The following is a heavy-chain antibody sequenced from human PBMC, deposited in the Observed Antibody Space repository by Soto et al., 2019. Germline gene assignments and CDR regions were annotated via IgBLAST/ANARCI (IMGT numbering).Heavy chain of an antibody. CDR1: GYTFTNYG. CDR2: ISNYNYDT. D-gene: IGHD3-3*01. V-gene: IGHV1-18*01. Sequence: ASVKVSCKASGYTFTNYGFSWVRQAPGQGLEWLGWISNYNYDTNYAQKLQGRVTMTTDTSTDTGYMELRSLRSDDTAVEDCARVRDFWSDCGALDTWGQGTMVTISS. CDR3: ARVRDFWSDCGALDT. J-gene: IGHJ3*02.